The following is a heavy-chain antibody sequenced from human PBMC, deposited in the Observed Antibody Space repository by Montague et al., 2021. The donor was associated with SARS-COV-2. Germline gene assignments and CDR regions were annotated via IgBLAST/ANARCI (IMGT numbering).Heavy chain of an antibody. D-gene: IGHD2-8*01. CDR2: IYYSGST. J-gene: IGHJ3*02. Sequence: TLSLTCTVSGGSISSGCYYWGWIRQHPGKGLEWIGYIYYSGSTYYNPSLKSRVTLSVDTSKNQFSLKLSSVTATDTALYYCARAKGFLVLKVYVMGGFDIWGQGTMVTVSS. CDR1: GGSISSGCYY. CDR3: ARAKGFLVLKVYVMGGFDI. V-gene: IGHV4-31*03.